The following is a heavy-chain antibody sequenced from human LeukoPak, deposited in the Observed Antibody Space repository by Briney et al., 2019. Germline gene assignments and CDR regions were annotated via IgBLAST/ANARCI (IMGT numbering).Heavy chain of an antibody. CDR1: GFTFSSYA. V-gene: IGHV3-23*01. CDR2: ISGSGGST. J-gene: IGHJ4*02. CDR3: AKDIAQGYTFGSIEQDY. D-gene: IGHD5-18*01. Sequence: GGSLRLSCAASGFTFSSYAMSWVGQAPGKGVEWGSAISGSGGSTYSADSVKGRFTISRDNSKNTLSLQMNSLRAEDTAVYYCAKDIAQGYTFGSIEQDYWGQGTLVTVSS.